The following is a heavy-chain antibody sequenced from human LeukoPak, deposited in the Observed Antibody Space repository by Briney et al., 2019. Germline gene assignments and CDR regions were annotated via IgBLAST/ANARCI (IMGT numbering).Heavy chain of an antibody. CDR3: ARAGGRSWFDP. J-gene: IGHJ5*02. Sequence: ASVKVSCKASGYIFSGYYMHWLRQAPGQGLEWMGWINPNSGGTNYAQKFQGRVTMTTDTSMSTAYMELSRLTSDDTAVYYCARAGGRSWFDPWGQGTLVTVSS. V-gene: IGHV1-2*02. CDR2: INPNSGGT. CDR1: GYIFSGYY.